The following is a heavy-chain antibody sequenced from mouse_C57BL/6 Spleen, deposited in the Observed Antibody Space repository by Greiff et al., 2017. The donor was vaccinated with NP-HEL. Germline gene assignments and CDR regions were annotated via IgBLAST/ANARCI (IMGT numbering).Heavy chain of an antibody. CDR3: ARVDTTVVADYYAMDY. V-gene: IGHV1-63*01. CDR2: IYPGGGYT. Sequence: QVQLQQSGAELVRPGTSVKMSCKASGYTFTNYWIGWAKQRPGHGLEWIGDIYPGGGYTNYNEKFKGKATLTADKSSSTAYMQFSSLTSEDSAIYYCARVDTTVVADYYAMDYWGQGTSVTVSS. D-gene: IGHD1-1*01. J-gene: IGHJ4*01. CDR1: GYTFTNYW.